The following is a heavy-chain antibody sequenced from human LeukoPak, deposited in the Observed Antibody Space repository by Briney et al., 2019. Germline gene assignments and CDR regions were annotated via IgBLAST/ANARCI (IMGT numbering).Heavy chain of an antibody. CDR1: GGSISSYY. Sequence: SETLSLTCTVSGGSISSYYWSWIRQPPGKGLEWIGYIYYSGSTNYNPSLKSRVTISVDTSKNQFSLKLSSVTAADTAVYYCARRGFLHDAFDIWGQGTMVTVSS. J-gene: IGHJ3*02. CDR3: ARRGFLHDAFDI. CDR2: IYYSGST. V-gene: IGHV4-59*08.